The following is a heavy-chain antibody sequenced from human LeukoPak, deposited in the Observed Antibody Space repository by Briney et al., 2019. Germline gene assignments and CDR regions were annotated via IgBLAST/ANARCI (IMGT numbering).Heavy chain of an antibody. CDR2: ISYDGSNK. J-gene: IGHJ4*02. D-gene: IGHD6-19*01. CDR3: AKGTSGFHY. Sequence: GGSLRLSCAASGFTFSSYGMHWVRQAPDKGLEWVAVISYDGSNKYYADSVKGRFTISRDNSKNTLYLQMNSLRAEDTAVYYCAKGTSGFHYWGQGTLVTVSS. CDR1: GFTFSSYG. V-gene: IGHV3-30*18.